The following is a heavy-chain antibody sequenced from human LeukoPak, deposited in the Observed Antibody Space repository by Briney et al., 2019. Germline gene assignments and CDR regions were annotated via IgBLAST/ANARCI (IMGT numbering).Heavy chain of an antibody. CDR3: ARGGRRNYGDYEVWFDA. CDR1: GGSFSGYY. CDR2: INHSGST. J-gene: IGHJ5*02. D-gene: IGHD4-17*01. Sequence: RPSETLSLTCAAYGGSFSGYYWSWIRQPPGKGLEWIGEINHSGSTNYNPSLKSRVTISVDTSKNQFSLKLSSVTAADTAVYYCARGGRRNYGDYEVWFDAWGQGTLVTVSS. V-gene: IGHV4-34*01.